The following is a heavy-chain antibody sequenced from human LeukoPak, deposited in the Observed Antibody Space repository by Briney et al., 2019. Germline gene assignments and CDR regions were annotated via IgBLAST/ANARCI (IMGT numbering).Heavy chain of an antibody. CDR1: GFTFDDYA. CDR3: AKAPTGATRAFDY. D-gene: IGHD1-26*01. Sequence: PGGSLRLSCAASGFTFDDYAMHWVRQAPGKGLEWVSGISWNSGSRGYADSVKGRFTISRDNAKNSLYLQMNSLRAEDTALYYCAKAPTGATRAFDYWGQGTLVTVSS. V-gene: IGHV3-9*01. CDR2: ISWNSGSR. J-gene: IGHJ4*02.